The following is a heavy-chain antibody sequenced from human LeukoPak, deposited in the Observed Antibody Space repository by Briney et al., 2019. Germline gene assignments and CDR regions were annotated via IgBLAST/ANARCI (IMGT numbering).Heavy chain of an antibody. J-gene: IGHJ4*02. CDR3: ARDQGEDDSSGYYSRYFDY. Sequence: SETLSLTCAVYGGSFSGYYWSWIRQPPGKGLEWIGEINHSGSTNYNPSLKSRVTISVDTSKNQFSLKLSSVTAADTAVYYCARDQGEDDSSGYYSRYFDYWGQGTLVTVSS. V-gene: IGHV4-34*01. D-gene: IGHD3-22*01. CDR1: GGSFSGYY. CDR2: INHSGST.